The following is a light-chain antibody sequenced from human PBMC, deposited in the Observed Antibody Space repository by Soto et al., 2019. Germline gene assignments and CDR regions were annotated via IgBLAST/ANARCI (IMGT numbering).Light chain of an antibody. CDR2: DTS. J-gene: IGKJ1*01. Sequence: EIVLTQSPATLSSSPGERATLSCRASQTVGSYLAWFRQTPGQTPRLLIYDTSIRATGVPARFSGSGSGTDFTLTISSLEAEDFAIYYCQQRSDWPPTVGQGTKVDIK. CDR3: QQRSDWPPT. V-gene: IGKV3-11*01. CDR1: QTVGSY.